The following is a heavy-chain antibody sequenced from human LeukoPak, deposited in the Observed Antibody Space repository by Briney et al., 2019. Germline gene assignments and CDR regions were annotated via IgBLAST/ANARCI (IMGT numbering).Heavy chain of an antibody. CDR1: GFTFSSYG. V-gene: IGHV3-30*03. CDR2: ISYDGSNK. CDR3: ASGEASGY. D-gene: IGHD3-10*01. Sequence: GRSLRLSCAASGFTFSSYGMHWVRQAPGKGLEWVAVISYDGSNKYYADSVKGRFTISRDNSKNTLYLQMNSLRTEDTAVYYCASGEASGYWGQGTLVTVSS. J-gene: IGHJ4*02.